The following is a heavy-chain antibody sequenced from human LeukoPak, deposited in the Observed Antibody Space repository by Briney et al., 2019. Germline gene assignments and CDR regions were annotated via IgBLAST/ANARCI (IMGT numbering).Heavy chain of an antibody. J-gene: IGHJ4*02. V-gene: IGHV3-23*01. D-gene: IGHD3-22*01. CDR2: ISGSGCST. Sequence: GGSLRLSCAASGFTFSSYAMSWVRQAPGKGLEWVSAISGSGCSTYYADSVKGRFTISRDNSKNTLYLQMNSLRAEDTAVYYCAKPYYYDSSGYYPYDYWGQGTLVTVSS. CDR1: GFTFSSYA. CDR3: AKPYYYDSSGYYPYDY.